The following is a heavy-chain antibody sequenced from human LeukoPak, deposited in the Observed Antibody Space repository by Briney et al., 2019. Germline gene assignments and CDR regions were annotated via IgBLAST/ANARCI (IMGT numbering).Heavy chain of an antibody. Sequence: SETLSLTCTVSGGSISSGGYYWSWIRQHPGKGLEWIGYIYYSGSTYYNPSLKSRVTISVDTSKNQFSLKLSSVTAADAAVYYCARVLRGRIAVAGTFDYWGQGTLVTVSS. CDR1: GGSISSGGYY. V-gene: IGHV4-31*03. J-gene: IGHJ4*02. CDR2: IYYSGST. CDR3: ARVLRGRIAVAGTFDY. D-gene: IGHD6-19*01.